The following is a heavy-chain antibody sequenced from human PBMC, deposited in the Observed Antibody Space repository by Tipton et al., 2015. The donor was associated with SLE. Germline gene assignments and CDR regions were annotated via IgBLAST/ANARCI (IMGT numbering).Heavy chain of an antibody. J-gene: IGHJ3*02. CDR2: FYYSGNR. D-gene: IGHD4-17*01. CDR1: GDSISRDTYY. CDR3: ARPAAYGDSRGGFDI. V-gene: IGHV4-39*07. Sequence: LRLSCSVSGDSISRDTYYWAWGWIRHPPGKGLVWIGSFYYSGNRYYNPSLKRRVSISVDTSKNQFSLRLSSVTAADTAVYYCARPAAYGDSRGGFDIWRQGTMVTVSS.